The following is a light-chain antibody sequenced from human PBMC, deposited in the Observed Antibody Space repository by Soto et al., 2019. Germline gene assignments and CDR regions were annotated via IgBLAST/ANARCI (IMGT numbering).Light chain of an antibody. CDR3: AAWDTSLSGGV. CDR2: ENN. Sequence: QSVLTQPPSVSAAPGQKVTISCSGSSSNIGSDVVSWYQQLPGTAPQLLIYENNKRPSGIPDRFSGSKSATSATLGITGRQTGDEADDYCAAWDTSLSGGVFGRGTKLTVL. J-gene: IGLJ3*02. V-gene: IGLV1-51*02. CDR1: SSNIGSDV.